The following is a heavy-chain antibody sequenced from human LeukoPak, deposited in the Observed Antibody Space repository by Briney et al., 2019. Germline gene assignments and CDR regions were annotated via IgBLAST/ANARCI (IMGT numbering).Heavy chain of an antibody. Sequence: GASVKVSCKASGYTFTSYYMHWVRQAPGQGLEWMGIINPSGGSTSYAQKFQGRVTMTRDMSTSTVYMELSSLRSEDTAVYYCPRVRGVTPFDYWGQGTLVTVSS. CDR1: GYTFTSYY. CDR3: PRVRGVTPFDY. D-gene: IGHD3-10*01. J-gene: IGHJ4*02. V-gene: IGHV1-46*01. CDR2: INPSGGST.